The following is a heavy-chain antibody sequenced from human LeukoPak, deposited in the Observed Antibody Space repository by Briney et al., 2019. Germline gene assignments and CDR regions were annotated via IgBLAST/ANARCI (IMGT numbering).Heavy chain of an antibody. D-gene: IGHD2-15*01. V-gene: IGHV4-59*08. CDR2: AYYSGHT. Sequence: SETLSLTCTVSGGSISDNYWSWIRQPPGKGLEWIGYAYYSGHTNYHSSLKSRVTMSLDTSKSQFSLRLSSVTAADTAVYFCARHPFATPFDYWGPGTLVTVSS. CDR1: GGSISDNY. CDR3: ARHPFATPFDY. J-gene: IGHJ4*02.